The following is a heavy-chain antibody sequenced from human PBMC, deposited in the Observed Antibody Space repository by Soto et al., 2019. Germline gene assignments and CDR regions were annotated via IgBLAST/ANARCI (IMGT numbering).Heavy chain of an antibody. CDR3: ARESSSGIYLDH. D-gene: IGHD6-19*01. Sequence: QVQLVESGGGVVQPGESLRLSCATSGFTFSNFAMHWVRQTPGKGLEWVAIISPDGSTKSYTGSVKGRFSISRDNSRNTLYLQMYTLRVVDVGMFYCARESSSGIYLDHWGQGTLVTVSS. CDR1: GFTFSNFA. J-gene: IGHJ4*02. CDR2: ISPDGSTK. V-gene: IGHV3-30-3*01.